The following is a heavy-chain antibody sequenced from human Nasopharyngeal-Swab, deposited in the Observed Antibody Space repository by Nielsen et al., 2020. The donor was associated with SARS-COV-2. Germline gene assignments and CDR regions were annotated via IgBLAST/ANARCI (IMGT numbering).Heavy chain of an antibody. J-gene: IGHJ4*02. CDR3: VHCSGGSCYSGFDH. D-gene: IGHD2-15*01. Sequence: GESLKISCAASGFTFSSYDMHWVRQAPGKGLEWVAVVSHDGSNKYYADSVKGRFTISGDNSKNTLFLQMSSLRGEDTAVYYCVHCSGGSCYSGFDHWGQGTLVTVSS. V-gene: IGHV3-30*03. CDR2: VSHDGSNK. CDR1: GFTFSSYD.